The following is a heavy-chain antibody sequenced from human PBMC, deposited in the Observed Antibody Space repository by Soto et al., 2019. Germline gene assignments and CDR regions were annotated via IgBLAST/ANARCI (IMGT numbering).Heavy chain of an antibody. V-gene: IGHV1-18*01. CDR2: ISAHNGNT. J-gene: IGHJ4*02. CDR1: GYIFTTYG. Sequence: QVHLVQSGAEVKKPGASVKVSCKGSGYIFTTYGITWVRQAPGQGLEWMGWISAHNGNTNYAQKLQGRVTVTRDTSTNTAYMELRNLRSDDTAVYYCARGRYGDYWGQGALVTGSS. D-gene: IGHD1-1*01. CDR3: ARGRYGDY.